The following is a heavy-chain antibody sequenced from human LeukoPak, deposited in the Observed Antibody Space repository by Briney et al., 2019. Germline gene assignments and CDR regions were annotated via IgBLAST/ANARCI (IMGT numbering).Heavy chain of an antibody. J-gene: IGHJ3*02. CDR3: ARGPSIAARYDAFDI. D-gene: IGHD6-6*01. V-gene: IGHV3-48*03. CDR2: ISSSGNTI. CDR1: EFTFTSYE. Sequence: GSLRLSCAASEFTFTSYELNWVRQAPGKGLEWVSYISSSGNTISYADSVKGRFTISRDNAKNSLYLQVISLRAEDTAVYYCARGPSIAARYDAFDIWGQGTMVTVSS.